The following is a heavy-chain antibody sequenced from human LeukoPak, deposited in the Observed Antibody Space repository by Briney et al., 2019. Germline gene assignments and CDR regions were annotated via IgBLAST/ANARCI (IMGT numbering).Heavy chain of an antibody. Sequence: SETLSLTCTVSRGSISPDHCAWIRQPPGKGLEWIGYIFYTGRARYNPSLESRVTLTVDMSKNQFSLKLSSVTAADTAVYYCARVHRYSGDAFDIWGQGTMVTVSS. CDR2: IFYTGRA. V-gene: IGHV4-59*12. D-gene: IGHD6-13*01. CDR1: RGSISPDH. CDR3: ARVHRYSGDAFDI. J-gene: IGHJ3*02.